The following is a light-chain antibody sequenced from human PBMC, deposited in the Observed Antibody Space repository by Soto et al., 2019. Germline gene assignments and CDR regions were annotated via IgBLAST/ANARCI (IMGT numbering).Light chain of an antibody. J-gene: IGKJ1*01. Sequence: EIELTQSPGTLSLSTGERATLSCRASQTISSRSLAWYQHKPGQAPRLLICDTSSRATGIPDRFSGSGSGTDFTLTISRLEPEDFAVYYCQQYGSSPWTFGQGTKVDIK. CDR1: QTISSRS. CDR2: DTS. CDR3: QQYGSSPWT. V-gene: IGKV3-20*01.